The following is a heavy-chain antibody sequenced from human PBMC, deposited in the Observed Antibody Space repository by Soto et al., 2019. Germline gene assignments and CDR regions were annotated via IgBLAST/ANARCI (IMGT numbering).Heavy chain of an antibody. J-gene: IGHJ4*02. CDR3: AKDRGWLLFHY. CDR2: ISGSGGST. D-gene: IGHD3-9*01. Sequence: PGGSLRLSCAVSGFTVSNIYMSWVRQAPGKGLEWVSAISGSGGSTYYADSVKGRFTISRDNSKNTLYLQMNSLRAEDTAVYYCAKDRGWLLFHYWGQGTLVTVSS. CDR1: GFTVSNIY. V-gene: IGHV3-23*01.